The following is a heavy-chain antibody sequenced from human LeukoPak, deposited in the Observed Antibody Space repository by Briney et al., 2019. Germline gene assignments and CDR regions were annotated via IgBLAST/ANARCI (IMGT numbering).Heavy chain of an antibody. Sequence: ASVKVSCKASGYTFATYDINWVRQATGQGPEWIGWMNPNSGNTDDAQQFPGRIDPTANTSISTAHLELISLRSEDTAVYYCVRAAQEGRDSLTGIQTGNWFTPWGKGTMVPVSS. D-gene: IGHD3-9*01. CDR2: MNPNSGNT. J-gene: IGHJ5*02. V-gene: IGHV1-8*01. CDR3: VRAAQEGRDSLTGIQTGNWFTP. CDR1: GYTFATYD.